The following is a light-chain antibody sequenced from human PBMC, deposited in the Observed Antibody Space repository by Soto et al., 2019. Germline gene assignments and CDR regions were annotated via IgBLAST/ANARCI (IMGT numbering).Light chain of an antibody. J-gene: IGKJ5*01. CDR3: QQYENLPT. Sequence: AIHLTQSPSSLSASVGDRVTITCRASQGISRYFAWYQQKPGKAPKLLIYKASSLESGVPSSFRGSGSATDFTFTISRLPPEDIATYYCQQYENLPTFGQGTRREIK. V-gene: IGKV1D-13*01. CDR1: QGISRY. CDR2: KAS.